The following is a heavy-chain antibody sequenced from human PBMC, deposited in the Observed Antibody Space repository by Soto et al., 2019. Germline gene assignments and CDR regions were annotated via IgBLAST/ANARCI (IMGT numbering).Heavy chain of an antibody. CDR3: ARDIDYNIDY. V-gene: IGHV1-18*01. D-gene: IGHD1-1*01. J-gene: IGHJ4*02. CDR2: IHGYNGDT. Sequence: ASVKVSCKSSGYTFINYGISWVRQAPGQGLEWMGWIHGYNGDTQYAQKFRGRLSVTTDTSTDTAYMELRSLRSDDTAVYYCARDIDYNIDYWGQGTLVTVSS. CDR1: GYTFINYG.